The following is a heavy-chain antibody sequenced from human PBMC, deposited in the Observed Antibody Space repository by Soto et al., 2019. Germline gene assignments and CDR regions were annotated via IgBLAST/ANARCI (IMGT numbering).Heavy chain of an antibody. CDR3: ARGEVRDDDLDI. J-gene: IGHJ3*02. CDR1: GDSVASKRAA. Sequence: SQTLSLSCAISGDSVASKRAAWNWIRQSPSRGLEWLGRTYYRSKWYNDYAVSVKSRLTINPDTSKNQCSLQLNYVTPEDPAVYYCARGEVRDDDLDIWGQGTMVTVS. CDR2: TYYRSKWYN. D-gene: IGHD3-10*01. V-gene: IGHV6-1*01.